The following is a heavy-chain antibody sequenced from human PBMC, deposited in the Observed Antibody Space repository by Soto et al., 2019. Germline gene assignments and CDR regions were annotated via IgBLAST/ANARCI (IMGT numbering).Heavy chain of an antibody. CDR2: IYYSGST. J-gene: IGHJ4*01. CDR1: GGSISSSSFY. Sequence: QLQLQESGPGLVKPSETLSLTCTVSGGSISSSSFYWAWIRQPPGKGLEWIASIYYSGSTFYNPSLKSLVTMSVDTSKNQFSLNLRSVTAADTAVYYSXXLXXXXSSFTERYYFDYCGHGTRVTVSS. V-gene: IGHV4-39*01. D-gene: IGHD6-6*01. CDR3: XXLXXXXSSFTERYYFDY.